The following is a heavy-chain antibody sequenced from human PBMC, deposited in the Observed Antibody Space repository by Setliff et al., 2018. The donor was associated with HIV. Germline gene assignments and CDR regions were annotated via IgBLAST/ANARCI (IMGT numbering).Heavy chain of an antibody. CDR1: GDSISSGSYF. CDR2: ISTTGST. V-gene: IGHV4-61*09. J-gene: IGHJ4*02. Sequence: SETLSLTCTVSGDSISSGSYFWIWIRQPAGKGLEWIGHISTTGSTNYNPSLKSRFAMSVDTSRNQFSLKLTSVTAADTAVYYCARRPIKGYGPFDSWGPGTLVTVSS. CDR3: ARRPIKGYGPFDS. D-gene: IGHD2-15*01.